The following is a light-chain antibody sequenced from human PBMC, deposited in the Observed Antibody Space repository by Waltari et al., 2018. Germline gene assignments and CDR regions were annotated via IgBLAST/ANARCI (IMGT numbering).Light chain of an antibody. V-gene: IGLV4-69*01. CDR3: LTGGNGTWV. CDR1: RRHSTNI. CDR2: VNSDGSH. Sequence: LGLTQTPSGSASVGASVKLTSTLRRRHSTNIIALLQQQPEKGPGYLMNVNSDGSHNKGVGIPDRFSGSSSGAERDLTIANLVSGVEADDYSLTGGNGTWVFGGGTRLTVL. J-gene: IGLJ3*02.